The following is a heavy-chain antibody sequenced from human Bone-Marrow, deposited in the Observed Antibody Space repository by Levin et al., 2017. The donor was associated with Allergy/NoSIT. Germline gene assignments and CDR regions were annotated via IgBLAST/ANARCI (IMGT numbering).Heavy chain of an antibody. CDR2: IKSKPDGGTT. D-gene: IGHD2-15*01. J-gene: IGHJ1*01. V-gene: IGHV3-15*01. CDR1: GFTFGNAW. Sequence: GESLKISCAASGFTFGNAWMSWVRQAPGKGLEWVGRIKSKPDGGTTDYAAPVKGRFTISRDDSKNTVSLQMSSLKIEDTAVYYCTTDAGMAAAPIFQHWGQGTLVTVSS. CDR3: TTDAGMAAAPIFQH.